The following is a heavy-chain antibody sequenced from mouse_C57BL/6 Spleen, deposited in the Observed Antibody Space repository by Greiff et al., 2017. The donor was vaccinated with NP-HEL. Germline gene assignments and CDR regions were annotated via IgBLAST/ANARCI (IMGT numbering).Heavy chain of an antibody. CDR1: GYTFTEYT. V-gene: IGHV1-62-2*01. CDR2: FYPGSGSI. D-gene: IGHD1-1*01. CDR3: ARHGSYYYYFDY. Sequence: PLSSVNLSCKASGYTFTEYTIHWVKQRSGQGLEWIGWFYPGSGSIKYNEKFKDKATLTADKSSSTVYMELSRLTSEDSAVYFCARHGSYYYYFDYWGQGTTLTVSS. J-gene: IGHJ2*01.